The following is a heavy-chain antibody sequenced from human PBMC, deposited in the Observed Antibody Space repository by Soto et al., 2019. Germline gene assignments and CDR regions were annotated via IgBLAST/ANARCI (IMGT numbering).Heavy chain of an antibody. CDR1: GGTFSSYT. CDR3: ARDGDYDILTGYFGDLNWFDP. D-gene: IGHD3-9*01. Sequence: QVQLVQSGAEVKKPGSSVKVSCKASGGTFSSYTISWVRQAPGQGLEWMGRIIPILGIANYAQKFQGRVTITADKSTRTAYMELSSLRSEDTAVYYCARDGDYDILTGYFGDLNWFDPWGQGTLVTVSS. V-gene: IGHV1-69*08. J-gene: IGHJ5*02. CDR2: IIPILGIA.